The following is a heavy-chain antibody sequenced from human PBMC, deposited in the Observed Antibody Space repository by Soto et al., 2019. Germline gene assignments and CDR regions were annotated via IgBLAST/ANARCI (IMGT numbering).Heavy chain of an antibody. CDR2: TYYRSKWYN. CDR1: GDSVSSNSAA. J-gene: IGHJ4*02. CDR3: ARGLHSESLYLSLAAY. V-gene: IGHV6-1*01. D-gene: IGHD3-16*02. Sequence: SQTLSLTCAISGDSVSSNSAAWNWIRQSPSRGLEWLGRTYYRSKWYNDYAVSVKSRITINPDTSKNQFSLQMNSVTPEDTAVYYCARGLHSESLYLSLAAYWGQGILVTVSS.